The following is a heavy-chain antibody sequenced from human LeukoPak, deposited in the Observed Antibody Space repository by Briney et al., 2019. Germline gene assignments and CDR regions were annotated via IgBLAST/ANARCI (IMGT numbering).Heavy chain of an antibody. J-gene: IGHJ4*02. V-gene: IGHV4-39*01. CDR1: GDGDSLRRISYY. CDR2: IYYNGDS. D-gene: IGHD1-14*01. CDR3: ATRGALVATAGRFDY. Sequence: SETLSLTCTVSGDGDSLRRISYYWSWIRQTREKRLEWIATIYYNGDSYYKPSLNSLLTTFVDSSRNQFFLRRTSLTAADTATYYCATRGALVATAGRFDYWGQGIQVTVSS.